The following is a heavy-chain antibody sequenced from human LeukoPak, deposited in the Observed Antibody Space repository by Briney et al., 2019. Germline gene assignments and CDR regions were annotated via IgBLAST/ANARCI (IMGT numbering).Heavy chain of an antibody. Sequence: ASVKVSCKASGYTFSSYGINWVRQATGQGLEWMGWMNPNSGNTGYAQKFQGRVTMTRNTSISTAYMELSSLRSEDTAVYYCARGPYYYDSSGYYFVGGGSYYYCYMDVWGKGTTVTISS. J-gene: IGHJ6*03. D-gene: IGHD3-22*01. CDR1: GYTFSSYG. CDR3: ARGPYYYDSSGYYFVGGGSYYYCYMDV. CDR2: MNPNSGNT. V-gene: IGHV1-8*02.